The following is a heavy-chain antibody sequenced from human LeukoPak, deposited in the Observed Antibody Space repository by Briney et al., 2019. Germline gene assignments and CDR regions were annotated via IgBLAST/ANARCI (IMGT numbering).Heavy chain of an antibody. CDR1: GGSFSGYY. V-gene: IGHV4-34*01. Sequence: SETLSLTCAVYGGSFSGYYWSWIRQPPGRGLEWIGEINHSGSTNYSPSLKSRVTISVDTSKNQFSLKLSSVTAADTAVYYCARVRGGYGSGSYSWFEPWGQGTLVTVSS. CDR2: INHSGST. CDR3: ARVRGGYGSGSYSWFEP. J-gene: IGHJ5*02. D-gene: IGHD3-10*01.